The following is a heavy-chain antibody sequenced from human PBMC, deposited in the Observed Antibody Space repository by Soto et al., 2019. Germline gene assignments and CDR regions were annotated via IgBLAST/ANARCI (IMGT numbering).Heavy chain of an antibody. CDR1: GFTFSSYS. CDR2: ISSSSSYI. V-gene: IGHV3-21*01. CDR3: ARDQLLGTGLSDY. Sequence: EVQLVESGGGLVKPGGSLRLSCAASGFTFSSYSMNWVRQAPGKGLEWVSSISSSSSYIYYADSVKGRFTISRDNAKNSLNLQMNSLRAEDTAVYYCARDQLLGTGLSDYWGQGTLVTVSS. J-gene: IGHJ4*02. D-gene: IGHD1-1*01.